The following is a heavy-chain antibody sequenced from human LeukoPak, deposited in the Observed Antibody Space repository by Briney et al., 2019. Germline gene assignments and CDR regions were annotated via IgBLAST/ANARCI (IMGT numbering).Heavy chain of an antibody. J-gene: IGHJ4*02. Sequence: GESLKISCKGSGYSFTSYWIGWVRQMPGKGLEWMVIIYPGDSDTRYSPSFQGQVTISADKSISTAYLQWSSLKASDTAMYYCARQGARRGDDSSGYYLESEYYFDYWGQGTLVTVSS. V-gene: IGHV5-51*01. CDR2: IYPGDSDT. D-gene: IGHD3-22*01. CDR1: GYSFTSYW. CDR3: ARQGARRGDDSSGYYLESEYYFDY.